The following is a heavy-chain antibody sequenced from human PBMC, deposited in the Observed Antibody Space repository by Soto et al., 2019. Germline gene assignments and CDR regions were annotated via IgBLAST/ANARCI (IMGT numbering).Heavy chain of an antibody. Sequence: QVQLVQSGAEVKKPGSSVKVSCKASGGTFRTYAITWVRQAPGQGLEWMVGIIPIFGSAKYAQKFQDRVTLTADESTSTAYMELSSLRSEDTAVYYCATTRDYFLDYWGQGTLVTVSS. CDR1: GGTFRTYA. CDR3: ATTRDYFLDY. D-gene: IGHD4-17*01. CDR2: IIPIFGSA. V-gene: IGHV1-69*01. J-gene: IGHJ4*02.